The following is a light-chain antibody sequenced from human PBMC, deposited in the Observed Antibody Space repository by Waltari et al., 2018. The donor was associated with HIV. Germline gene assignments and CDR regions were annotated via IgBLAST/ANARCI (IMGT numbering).Light chain of an antibody. Sequence: FMLTQPHSVSESPGKTVTISCTGTSGSLATNYVQWYQQRPGSAPSTVIYEDNQRPSGVPDRFSGSIDSSSNSASLTISGLKTEDEADYYCQSYDSSNQVFGGGTKLTVL. CDR1: SGSLATNY. V-gene: IGLV6-57*02. CDR3: QSYDSSNQV. J-gene: IGLJ3*02. CDR2: EDN.